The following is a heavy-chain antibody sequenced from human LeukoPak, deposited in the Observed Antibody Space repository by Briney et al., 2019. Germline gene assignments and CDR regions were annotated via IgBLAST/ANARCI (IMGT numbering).Heavy chain of an antibody. Sequence: ASVNVSCKPSGYTFTSFGISWVRQAPGQGLEWMGWIGAYNGDTNYAQKFQGRVTMTTDTSTSTAYIDLRSLRSDDTAVYYCTRDHCRGDNCPPFDYWGQGTLVT. D-gene: IGHD2-15*01. J-gene: IGHJ4*02. CDR2: IGAYNGDT. CDR1: GYTFTSFG. V-gene: IGHV1-18*04. CDR3: TRDHCRGDNCPPFDY.